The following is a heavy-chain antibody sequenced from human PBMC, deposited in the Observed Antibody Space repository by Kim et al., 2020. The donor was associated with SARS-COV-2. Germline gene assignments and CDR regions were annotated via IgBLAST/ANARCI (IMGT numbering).Heavy chain of an antibody. CDR1: GYTFTSYG. V-gene: IGHV1-18*01. D-gene: IGHD6-6*01. CDR2: ISAYNGNT. J-gene: IGHJ5*02. Sequence: ASVKVSCKASGYTFTSYGISWVRQAPGQGLEWMGWISAYNGNTNYAQKLQGRVTMTTDTSTSTAYMELRSLRSDDTAVYYCARPPREYSSSSGSWFDPWGQGTLVTVSS. CDR3: ARPPREYSSSSGSWFDP.